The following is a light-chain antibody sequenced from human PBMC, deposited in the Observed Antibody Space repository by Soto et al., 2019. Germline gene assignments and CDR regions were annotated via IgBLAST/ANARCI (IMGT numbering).Light chain of an antibody. Sequence: VLTQPPSASGTPGQRVTISCSGSSSNIGSNYVYWYQQLPGTAPKLLIYRNNQRPSGVPDRFSGSKSGTSPSLAISGLRSEDEADYYCAAWDDSLSGVVFGGGTKLTVL. J-gene: IGLJ2*01. CDR2: RNN. V-gene: IGLV1-47*01. CDR3: AAWDDSLSGVV. CDR1: SSNIGSNY.